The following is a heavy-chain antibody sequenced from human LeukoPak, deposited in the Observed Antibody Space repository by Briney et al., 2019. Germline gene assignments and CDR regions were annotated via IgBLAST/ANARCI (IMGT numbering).Heavy chain of an antibody. CDR2: IIPIFGTA. V-gene: IGHV1-69*13. Sequence: SVNVSCKASGGTFSSYAISWVRQAPGQGLEWMGGIIPIFGTANYAQKFQGRVTITADESTSTAYMELRSLRSDDTAVYYCAREVSTMVRGARPYYYGMDVWGQGTTVTVSS. CDR1: GGTFSSYA. J-gene: IGHJ6*02. D-gene: IGHD3-10*01. CDR3: AREVSTMVRGARPYYYGMDV.